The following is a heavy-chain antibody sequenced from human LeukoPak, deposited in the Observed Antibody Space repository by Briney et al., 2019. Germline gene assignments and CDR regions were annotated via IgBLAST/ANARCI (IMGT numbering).Heavy chain of an antibody. CDR3: ARRGGHSKSIAVAGTSYYFDY. V-gene: IGHV1-69*05. D-gene: IGHD6-19*01. CDR1: GGTFTNYA. CDR2: IMPIFGTA. J-gene: IGHJ4*02. Sequence: GASVKVSCKASGGTFTNYAISWVRQAPGQGLEWMGGIMPIFGTAKYAQKFQGRVTITTGESTSTAYMELSSLRSEDTAVYYCARRGGHSKSIAVAGTSYYFDYWGQGTLVTVSS.